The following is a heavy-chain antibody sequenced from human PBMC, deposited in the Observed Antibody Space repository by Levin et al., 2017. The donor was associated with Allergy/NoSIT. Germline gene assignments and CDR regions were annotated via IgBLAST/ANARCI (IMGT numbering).Heavy chain of an antibody. CDR1: GDSVSSNSAA. CDR2: TYYRSKWYS. Sequence: SQTLSLTCAISGDSVSSNSAAWNWIRQSPSRGLEWLGRTYYRSKWYSDYAVSVRSRIAINPDTAKNQFSLQLQSVIPEDTAVYYCGRGTGVAVGGPGVIDCWGQGTLVTVSS. V-gene: IGHV6-1*01. CDR3: GRGTGVAVGGPGVIDC. J-gene: IGHJ4*02. D-gene: IGHD6-19*01.